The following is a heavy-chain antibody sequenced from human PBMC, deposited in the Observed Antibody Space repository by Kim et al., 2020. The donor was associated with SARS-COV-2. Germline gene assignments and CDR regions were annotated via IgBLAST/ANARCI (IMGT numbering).Heavy chain of an antibody. V-gene: IGHV3-23*01. D-gene: IGHD6-19*01. Sequence: GGSLRLSCAASGFTFSSYAMSWVRQAPGKGLEWVSAISGSGGSTYYADSVKGRFTISRDNSKNTLYLQMNSLRAEDTAVYYCAKDHLTVAGHYYYYGMDVWGQGTTVTVSS. CDR3: AKDHLTVAGHYYYYGMDV. CDR1: GFTFSSYA. J-gene: IGHJ6*02. CDR2: ISGSGGST.